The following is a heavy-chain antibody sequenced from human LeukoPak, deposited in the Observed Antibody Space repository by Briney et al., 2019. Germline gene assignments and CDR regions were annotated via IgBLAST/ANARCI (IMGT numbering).Heavy chain of an antibody. V-gene: IGHV4-61*08. CDR2: IYYSGST. Sequence: TLSLTCTVSGGSISSGGYYWSWIRQPSGKGLEWIGYIYYSGSTTYNPSLRSRVTISVDTSKNQFSLKLSSVTAADTAVYYCARVFYYGSGTFDLWGRGTLVTVSS. CDR1: GGSISSGGYY. J-gene: IGHJ2*01. D-gene: IGHD3-10*01. CDR3: ARVFYYGSGTFDL.